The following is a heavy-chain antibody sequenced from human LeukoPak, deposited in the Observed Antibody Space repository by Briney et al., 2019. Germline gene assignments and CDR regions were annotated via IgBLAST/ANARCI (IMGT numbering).Heavy chain of an antibody. CDR1: GFTFSSYG. CDR3: AGSLTYYYDSSGYYWFDP. D-gene: IGHD3-22*01. CDR2: IRYDGSNK. J-gene: IGHJ5*02. V-gene: IGHV3-30*02. Sequence: PGGSLRLSCAASGFTFSSYGMHWVRQAPGKGLEWVAFIRYDGSNKYYADSVKGRFTISRDNAKNSLYLQMNRLRAEDTAVYYCAGSLTYYYDSSGYYWFDPWGQGTLVTVSS.